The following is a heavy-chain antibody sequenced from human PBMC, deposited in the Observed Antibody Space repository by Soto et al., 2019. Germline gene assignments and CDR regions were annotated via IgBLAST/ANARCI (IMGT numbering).Heavy chain of an antibody. V-gene: IGHV4-39*01. Sequence: QLQLQESGPGLVKPSETLSLTCTVSGGSISSSSYYWGWIRQPPGKGLEWIGSIHYSGSTYYNPSLKSRVTIYLDTSKIQLYLKLSSVTAADPAVYYCAGHPIGYSVYDSDYWGQGTLFTVSS. CDR3: AGHPIGYSVYDSDY. J-gene: IGHJ4*02. CDR2: IHYSGST. CDR1: GGSISSSSYY. D-gene: IGHD5-12*01.